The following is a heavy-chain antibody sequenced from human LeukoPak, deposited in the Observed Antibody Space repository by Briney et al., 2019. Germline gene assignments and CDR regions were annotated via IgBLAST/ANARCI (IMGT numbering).Heavy chain of an antibody. V-gene: IGHV4-59*01. CDR3: ARVTAAAGGFDP. Sequence: SETLSLTCTASGGSISSYYWSWIRQPPGKGLEWIGYIYYSGSTNYNPSLKSRVTISVDTSKNQFSLKLSSVTAADTAVYYCARVTAAAGGFDPWGQGTLVTVSS. CDR1: GGSISSYY. J-gene: IGHJ5*02. CDR2: IYYSGST. D-gene: IGHD6-13*01.